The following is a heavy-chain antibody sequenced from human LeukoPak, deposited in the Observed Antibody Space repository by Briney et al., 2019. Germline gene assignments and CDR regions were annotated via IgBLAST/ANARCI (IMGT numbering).Heavy chain of an antibody. Sequence: SETLSLTCTVSGGSISSYYWSWIRQPPGEGLEWIGYIYYSGSTNYNPSLKSRVTISVDTSKNQFSLKLSSVTAADTAVYYCARRANSGFDAFDIWGQGTMVTVSS. J-gene: IGHJ3*02. CDR2: IYYSGST. CDR1: GGSISSYY. D-gene: IGHD3-22*01. CDR3: ARRANSGFDAFDI. V-gene: IGHV4-59*01.